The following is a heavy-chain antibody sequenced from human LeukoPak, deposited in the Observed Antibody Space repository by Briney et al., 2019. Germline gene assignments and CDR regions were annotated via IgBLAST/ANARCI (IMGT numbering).Heavy chain of an antibody. CDR1: GVTFSSYG. Sequence: PGGSLRLSCAASGVTFSSYGMHWIRQAPGKGLEWVAFIWYSGTNKYYADSVKGRFTISRDNSKNTLYLPTNTLRDEDTAVYYCAKGDGSDYFDYWGQGTLVTVSS. V-gene: IGHV3-30*02. CDR2: IWYSGTNK. CDR3: AKGDGSDYFDY. J-gene: IGHJ4*02. D-gene: IGHD1-14*01.